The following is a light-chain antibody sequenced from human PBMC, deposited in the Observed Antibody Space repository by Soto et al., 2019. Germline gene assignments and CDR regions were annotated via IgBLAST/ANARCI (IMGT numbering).Light chain of an antibody. J-gene: IGKJ3*01. CDR2: DAL. Sequence: EIVLTQSPATLSLSPGERATLSCRASQIVSSYLAWYQQKPGQAPRLRIYDALNRATGIPARFSGSGSGTDFTLTISSLEPEAFAGYYCQQRSNWLFTFGPGTKVDIK. V-gene: IGKV3-11*01. CDR3: QQRSNWLFT. CDR1: QIVSSY.